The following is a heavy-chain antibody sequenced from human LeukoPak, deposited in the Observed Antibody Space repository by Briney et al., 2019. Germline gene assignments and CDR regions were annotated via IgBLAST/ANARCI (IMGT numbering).Heavy chain of an antibody. Sequence: GGSLRLSCAASGFTFSSYWMHWVRQAPGKGLVWVSRINSDGSSTSYADSVKGRFTISRDNAKNTLYLQMNSLRAEDTAVYYCASGLVRGANYYYYYMDVWGKGTTVTVSS. D-gene: IGHD3-10*01. CDR3: ASGLVRGANYYYYYMDV. CDR2: INSDGSST. J-gene: IGHJ6*03. CDR1: GFTFSSYW. V-gene: IGHV3-74*01.